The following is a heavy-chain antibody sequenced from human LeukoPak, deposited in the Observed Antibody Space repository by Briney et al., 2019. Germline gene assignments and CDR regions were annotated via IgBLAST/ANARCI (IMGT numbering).Heavy chain of an antibody. V-gene: IGHV3-74*01. J-gene: IGHJ6*02. CDR1: GFTFSSYW. CDR2: INSDGSST. CDR3: ARDQESRGYSYGYPFRYYYYYGMDV. D-gene: IGHD5-18*01. Sequence: GGSLRLSCAASGFTFSSYWMHWVRQAPRKGLVWVSRINSDGSSTSYADSVKGRFTISRDNAKNTLYLQMNSLRAEDTAVYYCARDQESRGYSYGYPFRYYYYYGMDVWGQGTTVTVSS.